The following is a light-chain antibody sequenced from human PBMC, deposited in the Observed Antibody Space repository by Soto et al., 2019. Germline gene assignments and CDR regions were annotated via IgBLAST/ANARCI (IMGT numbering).Light chain of an antibody. Sequence: QAVVTEEPPLTVSPGGTVTLTCGSSTGAVTSGHYPYWFQQKPGQAPRTLIYDTSNKHSWTPARFSGSLLGGKAALTLSGAQPEDEAEYYCLLSYSGARPYVVFGGGTKLTVL. J-gene: IGLJ2*01. CDR1: TGAVTSGHY. CDR2: DTS. CDR3: LLSYSGARPYVV. V-gene: IGLV7-46*01.